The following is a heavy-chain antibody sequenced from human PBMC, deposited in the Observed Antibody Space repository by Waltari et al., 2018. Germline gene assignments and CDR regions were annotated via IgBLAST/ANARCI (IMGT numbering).Heavy chain of an antibody. V-gene: IGHV3-30-3*01. D-gene: IGHD3-3*01. CDR3: AEIVTIFGVVRDY. CDR1: GFTSSGYA. J-gene: IGHJ4*02. CDR2: ISYDGSNK. Sequence: QVQLVGSGGGVVKPGGSLSRSCAAPGFTSSGYALHWVRQAPGKGLEWVAVISYDGSNKYYADSVKGRFTISRDNSKNTLYLQMNSLRAEDTAVYYCAEIVTIFGVVRDYWGQGTLVTVSS.